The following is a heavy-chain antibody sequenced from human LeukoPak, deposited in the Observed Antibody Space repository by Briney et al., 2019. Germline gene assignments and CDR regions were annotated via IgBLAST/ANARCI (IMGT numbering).Heavy chain of an antibody. Sequence: PGGSLTLSCSASGFTFDSYELHWVRQAPGKGLEYVSGISRNGRSTRNGDSVKGRFTISRDNSKNMLFLQMTSLRAEDTAVYYCVNQISGWVYWGQGTLVTVSS. CDR3: VNQISGWVY. J-gene: IGHJ4*02. CDR1: GFTFDSYE. V-gene: IGHV3-64D*06. CDR2: ISRNGRST. D-gene: IGHD6-19*01.